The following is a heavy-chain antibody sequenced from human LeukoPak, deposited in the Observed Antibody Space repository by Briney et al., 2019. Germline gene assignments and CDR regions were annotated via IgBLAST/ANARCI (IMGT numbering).Heavy chain of an antibody. Sequence: GRSLRLSCAASGFTFSSYGMHWVRQAPGKGLEWVAVIWYDGSNKYYADSVKGRFTISRDNSKNTLYLQMNSLRAEDTAVYYCARDPLAARSYFDYWGQGTLDTVSS. V-gene: IGHV3-33*01. CDR3: ARDPLAARSYFDY. J-gene: IGHJ4*02. CDR2: IWYDGSNK. D-gene: IGHD6-6*01. CDR1: GFTFSSYG.